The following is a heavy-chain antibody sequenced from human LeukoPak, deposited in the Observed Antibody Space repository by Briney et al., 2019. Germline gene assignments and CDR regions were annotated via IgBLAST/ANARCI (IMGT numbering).Heavy chain of an antibody. CDR2: ISAYNGNT. CDR3: AREKGIRYFDWLWGGYNWFDP. J-gene: IGHJ5*02. V-gene: IGHV1-18*01. D-gene: IGHD3-9*01. CDR1: GYTFTSYG. Sequence: ASVKVSCKASGYTFTSYGISWVRQAPGQGLEWMGWISAYNGNTNYAQKLQGGVTMTTDTSTSTAYMELRSLRSDDTAVYYCAREKGIRYFDWLWGGYNWFDPWGQGTLVTVSS.